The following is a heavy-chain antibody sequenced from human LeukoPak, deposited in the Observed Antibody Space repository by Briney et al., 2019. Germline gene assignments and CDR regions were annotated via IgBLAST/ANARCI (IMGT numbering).Heavy chain of an antibody. CDR2: ISSSSSYI. V-gene: IGHV3-21*01. D-gene: IGHD1/OR15-1a*01. Sequence: SXXTFXXXSMNWVRQAPGKGLEWVSSISSSSSYIYYADSVKGRFTISRDNAKNSLYLQMNSLRAEDTAVYYCXXDHPGTYYYMDVWGKGTTVTVSS. CDR1: XXTFXXXS. CDR3: XXDHPGTYYYMDV. J-gene: IGHJ6*03.